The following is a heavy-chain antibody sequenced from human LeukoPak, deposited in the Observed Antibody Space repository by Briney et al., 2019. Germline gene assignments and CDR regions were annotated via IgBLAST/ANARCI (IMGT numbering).Heavy chain of an antibody. J-gene: IGHJ6*03. V-gene: IGHV1-69*13. CDR2: IIPIFGTA. D-gene: IGHD3-22*01. Sequence: GASVKVSCKASGYTFSKYSINWVRRAPGQGLEWMGGIIPIFGTANYAQKFQGRVTITADESTSTAYMELSSLRSEDTAVYYCARAPTYYYDSSGYWSSYYMDVWGKGTTVTISS. CDR1: GYTFSKYS. CDR3: ARAPTYYYDSSGYWSSYYMDV.